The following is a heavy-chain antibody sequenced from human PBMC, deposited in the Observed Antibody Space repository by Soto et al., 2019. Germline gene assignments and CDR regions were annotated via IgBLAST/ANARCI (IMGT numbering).Heavy chain of an antibody. V-gene: IGHV1-18*01. Sequence: QVQLVQSGAEVKKPGASVTVSCKASGYAFTNYGITWVRQAPGQGLEWMGWISGYNGNTNYAQKLQGRVTXXKXTXXSTASMELRSLRSDDTAVYYCARSTMTTVSSPAFYWGQGTLLTVSS. CDR3: ARSTMTTVSSPAFY. CDR2: ISGYNGNT. CDR1: GYAFTNYG. J-gene: IGHJ4*02. D-gene: IGHD4-17*01.